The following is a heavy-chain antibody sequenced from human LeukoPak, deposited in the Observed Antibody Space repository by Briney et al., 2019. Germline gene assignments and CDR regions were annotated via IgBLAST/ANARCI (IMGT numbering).Heavy chain of an antibody. CDR2: ISSSSSYI. D-gene: IGHD6-19*01. CDR3: ARGIKYSSGWYAGDFDI. V-gene: IGHV3-21*01. CDR1: GFTFDDYG. Sequence: GGSLRLSCAASGFTFDDYGMSWVRQAPGKGLEWVSSISSSSSYIYYADSVKGRFTISRDNAKNSLYLQMNSLRAEDTAVYYCARGIKYSSGWYAGDFDIWGQGTMVTVSS. J-gene: IGHJ3*02.